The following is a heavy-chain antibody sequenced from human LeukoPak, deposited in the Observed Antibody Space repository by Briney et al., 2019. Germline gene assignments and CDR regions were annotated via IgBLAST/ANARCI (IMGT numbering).Heavy chain of an antibody. J-gene: IGHJ4*02. V-gene: IGHV3-23*01. CDR1: GFTFSSFA. Sequence: GGSLRLSCAASGFTFSSFALSWVRQAPGKGLEWVSAISGSGDSTYYGDSVKGRFTISRDNSKNTLYLQMNSLRAEDTAVYYCAKTRPLDSSSWSHGDYWGQGTLVTVSS. CDR2: ISGSGDST. CDR3: AKTRPLDSSSWSHGDY. D-gene: IGHD6-13*01.